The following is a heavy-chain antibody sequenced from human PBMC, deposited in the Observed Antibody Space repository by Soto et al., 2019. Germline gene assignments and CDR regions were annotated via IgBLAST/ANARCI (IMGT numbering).Heavy chain of an antibody. J-gene: IGHJ4*02. CDR1: GFSLSTSGVS. V-gene: IGHV2-5*02. CDR3: THRRGLGELY. Sequence: QITLKESGPTLVKPTQTLTLTCTFSGFSLSTSGVSVGWIRQPPGKALECLAVIYWDDDKRYRPSLQSRLTATKDTSKNQVVLTLTNMDPVDTATYYCTHRRGLGELYWGQGTLVTVSS. D-gene: IGHD3-10*01. CDR2: IYWDDDK.